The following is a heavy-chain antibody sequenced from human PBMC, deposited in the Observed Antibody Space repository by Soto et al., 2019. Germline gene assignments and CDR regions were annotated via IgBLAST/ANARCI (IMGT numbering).Heavy chain of an antibody. CDR1: GGSISSSSYY. J-gene: IGHJ4*02. D-gene: IGHD3-22*01. Sequence: QLQLQESGPGLVKPSETLSLTCTVSGGSISSSSYYWGWIRQPPGKGLEWIGSIYYSGSTYYNPSLKSRVTISVDTSKNQFSLKLSSVTAADTAVYYCARRGDFDSSGYNFDYWGQGTLVTVSS. CDR2: IYYSGST. V-gene: IGHV4-39*01. CDR3: ARRGDFDSSGYNFDY.